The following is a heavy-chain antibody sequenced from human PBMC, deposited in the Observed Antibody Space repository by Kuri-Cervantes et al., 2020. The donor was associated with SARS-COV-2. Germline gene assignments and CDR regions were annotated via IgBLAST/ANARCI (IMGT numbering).Heavy chain of an antibody. D-gene: IGHD6-13*01. CDR2: INPSGGST. J-gene: IGHJ6*02. CDR3: ARDLGQQLVPSDVSYYGMDV. CDR1: GYTFTSYY. Sequence: ASVKVSCKASGYTFTSYYMHWVRQDPGQGLEWMGIINPSGGSTSYAQKFQGRVTMTRGTSTSTVYMELSSLRSEDTAVYYCARDLGQQLVPSDVSYYGMDVWGQGTTVTVSS. V-gene: IGHV1-46*01.